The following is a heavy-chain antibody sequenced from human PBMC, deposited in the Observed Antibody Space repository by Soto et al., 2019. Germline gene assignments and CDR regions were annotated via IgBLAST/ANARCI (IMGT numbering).Heavy chain of an antibody. CDR1: GFKFSSSG. Sequence: QVQLVESGGGVVQPGRSLRLSCAASGFKFSSSGMHWVRQAPGKGRDWVSIISYDGGNKYYADSVKGRFTISRDNSKNTLYLQMNSLRAEDTAVYYCAKDRVESGLGEIDYWGQGTLVTVSS. D-gene: IGHD3-16*01. V-gene: IGHV3-30*18. CDR3: AKDRVESGLGEIDY. J-gene: IGHJ4*02. CDR2: ISYDGGNK.